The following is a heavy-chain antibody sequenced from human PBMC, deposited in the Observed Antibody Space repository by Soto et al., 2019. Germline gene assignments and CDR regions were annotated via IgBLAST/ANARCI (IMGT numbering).Heavy chain of an antibody. CDR2: ISYDGSNK. CDR1: GFTFSSYA. Sequence: QVQLVESGGGVVQPGRSLRLSCAASGFTFSSYAMHWVRQAPGKGLEWVAVISYDGSNKYYADSVKGRFTISRDNSKSTLYLQMSSLRTEDTAVYYCVKDRYVDYWGQGTLVTVSS. V-gene: IGHV3-30*14. CDR3: VKDRYVDY. J-gene: IGHJ4*02.